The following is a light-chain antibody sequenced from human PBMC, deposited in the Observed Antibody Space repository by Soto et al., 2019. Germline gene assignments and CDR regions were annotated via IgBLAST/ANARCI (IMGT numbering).Light chain of an antibody. CDR1: QSINSE. V-gene: IGKV3-15*01. CDR3: QPGHNWPLT. J-gene: IGKJ2*01. CDR2: GAS. Sequence: EIVMPQSPATLSLSPGATAALSCRASQSINSELAWYQQKPGQPPRLLIYGASTRATGVPARFTGSESGSEFALTISGLQSEDFAVYYCQPGHNWPLTFGQGTMLEI.